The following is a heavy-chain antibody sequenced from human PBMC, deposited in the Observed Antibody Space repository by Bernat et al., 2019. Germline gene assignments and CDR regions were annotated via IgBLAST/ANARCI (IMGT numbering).Heavy chain of an antibody. CDR1: GGTFSSYA. J-gene: IGHJ6*02. Sequence: QVQLVQSGAEVKKPGSSVKVSCKASGGTFSSYAISWVRQAPGQGLEWMGGIIPIFGTANYAQKFQGRVTITADKSTSTAYMELSSLRSEDTAVYYCASGVITFGGVIVDDYYYYGMDVWGQGTTVTVS. CDR3: ASGVITFGGVIVDDYYYYGMDV. V-gene: IGHV1-69*06. CDR2: IIPIFGTA. D-gene: IGHD3-16*02.